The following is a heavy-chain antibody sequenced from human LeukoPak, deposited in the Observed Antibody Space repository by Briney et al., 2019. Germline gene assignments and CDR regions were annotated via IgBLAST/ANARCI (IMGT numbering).Heavy chain of an antibody. CDR3: ARHDSTYYDILPGHPPRSWFDP. J-gene: IGHJ5*02. CDR1: GYSFTSYW. V-gene: IGHV5-51*01. CDR2: IYPGDSGDSET. Sequence: RPGESLKISCKGFGYSFTSYWIGWVRQMPGKGLEWMGIIYPGDSGDSETRYSPSFQGQVTISVDKSISTAYVQWSSLKASDTAMYYCARHDSTYYDILPGHPPRSWFDPWGQGTLVTVSS. D-gene: IGHD3-9*01.